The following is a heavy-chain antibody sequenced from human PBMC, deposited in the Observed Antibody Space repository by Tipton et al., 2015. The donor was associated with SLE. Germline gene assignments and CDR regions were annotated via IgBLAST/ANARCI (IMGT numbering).Heavy chain of an antibody. CDR1: GASISTTAYY. V-gene: IGHV4-39*01. D-gene: IGHD6-13*01. CDR2: VYYSGSP. CDR3: ARLRGVSAAVL. Sequence: TLSLTCTVSGASISTTAYYWGWIRQPPGKGLEWIGSVYYSGSPYYNPSLKSQVTISVDTSSNQFSLKLNSVTAADTAVYYCARLRGVSAAVLWGQGTLVAVSS. J-gene: IGHJ4*02.